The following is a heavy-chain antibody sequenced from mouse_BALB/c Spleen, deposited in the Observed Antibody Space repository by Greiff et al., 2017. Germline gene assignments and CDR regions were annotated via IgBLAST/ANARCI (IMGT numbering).Heavy chain of an antibody. Sequence: EVKLEESGGGLVKPGGSLKLSCAASGFTFSDYYMYWVRQTPEKRLEWVATISDGGSYTYYPDSVKGRFTISRDNAKNNLYLQMSSLKSEDTAMYYCARGYGKSSAWFVYWGQGTLVTVSA. J-gene: IGHJ3*01. CDR3: ARGYGKSSAWFVY. V-gene: IGHV5-4*02. CDR1: GFTFSDYY. CDR2: ISDGGSYT. D-gene: IGHD2-1*01.